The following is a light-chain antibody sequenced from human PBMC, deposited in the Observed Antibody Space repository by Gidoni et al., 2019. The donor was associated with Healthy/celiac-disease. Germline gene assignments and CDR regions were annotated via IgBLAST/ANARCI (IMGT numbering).Light chain of an antibody. J-gene: IGLJ1*01. V-gene: IGLV2-8*01. Sequence: QSAVTQPPSAAATPGQPVPIAYTGTSSDVGGYNYVSWYQQHPGQAPKLMIYEVSKRPSVVPARVSGSKSGNTASLTVPGPQALDEAHLYGISYADSNKLWVVGTWTKVTV. CDR2: EVS. CDR3: ISYADSNKLWV. CDR1: SSDVGGYNY.